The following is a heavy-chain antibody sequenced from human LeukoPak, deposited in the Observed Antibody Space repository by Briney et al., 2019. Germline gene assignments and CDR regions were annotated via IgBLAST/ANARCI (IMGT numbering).Heavy chain of an antibody. D-gene: IGHD3-9*01. CDR3: ARVAERTWLPYDAAFDI. V-gene: IGHV4-38-2*02. Sequence: SQTLSLTCTVSGYSISGGYYWGWIRQPPGKGLEWIGTIYHGGSTYYNPSLESRVTISLDTSKNHFSLNLTSVTAADTAMYYCARVAERTWLPYDAAFDIWGLGTMVTVSS. CDR1: GYSISGGYY. CDR2: IYHGGST. J-gene: IGHJ3*02.